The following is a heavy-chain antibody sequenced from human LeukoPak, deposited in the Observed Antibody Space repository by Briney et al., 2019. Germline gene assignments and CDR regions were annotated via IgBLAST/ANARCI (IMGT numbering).Heavy chain of an antibody. CDR3: AKDYYYDSSGYSCYFDY. CDR2: ISRNSGSI. D-gene: IGHD3-22*01. CDR1: GFTFDDYA. V-gene: IGHV3-9*01. Sequence: GGSLRLSCAASGFTFDDYAMHWVRQAPGKGLEWVSGISRNSGSIGYADSVKGRFTISRDNAKNSLYLQMNSLRAEDTALYYCAKDYYYDSSGYSCYFDYWGQGTLVTVSS. J-gene: IGHJ4*02.